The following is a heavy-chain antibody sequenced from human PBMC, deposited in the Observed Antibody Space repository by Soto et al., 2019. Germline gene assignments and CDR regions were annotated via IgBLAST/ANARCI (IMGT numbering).Heavy chain of an antibody. CDR2: INHSGST. CDR1: GGSFSGYY. Sequence: SETLSLTCAVYGGSFSGYYWSWIRQPPGKGLEWIGEINHSGSTNYNPSLKSRVTISVDTSKNQFSLKLSSVTAADTAVYYCARIVVVVAAIDYYYGMDVWGQGTTVT. CDR3: ARIVVVVAAIDYYYGMDV. D-gene: IGHD2-15*01. J-gene: IGHJ6*02. V-gene: IGHV4-34*01.